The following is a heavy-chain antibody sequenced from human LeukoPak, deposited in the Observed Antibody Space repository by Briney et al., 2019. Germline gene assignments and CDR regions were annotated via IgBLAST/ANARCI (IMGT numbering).Heavy chain of an antibody. CDR2: ISYDGSNK. J-gene: IGHJ6*03. CDR3: ARDLGESSTSPFHLRYYYMDV. CDR1: GFTFSSYA. Sequence: GGSLRLSCAASGFTFSSYAMHWVRQAPGKGLEWVAVISYDGSNKYYADSVKGRFTISRDNSKNTLYLQMNSLRAEDTAVYYCARDLGESSTSPFHLRYYYMDVWGKGTTVTVSS. D-gene: IGHD2-2*01. V-gene: IGHV3-30-3*01.